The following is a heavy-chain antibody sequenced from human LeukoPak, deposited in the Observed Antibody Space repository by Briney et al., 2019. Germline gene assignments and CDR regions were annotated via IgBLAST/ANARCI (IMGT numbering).Heavy chain of an antibody. J-gene: IGHJ4*02. CDR3: ARDHRYAFDN. D-gene: IGHD5-12*01. CDR1: GFTFIDYS. V-gene: IGHV3-48*04. CDR2: VGISSSNT. Sequence: PGGSLRLSCAASGFTFIDYSMNWVRQAPGKGLEWISYVGISSSNTKYADSVKGRFTISGDSAKNSVFLQMNSLRVEDTAVYYCARDHRYAFDNWGQGTLVTVSS.